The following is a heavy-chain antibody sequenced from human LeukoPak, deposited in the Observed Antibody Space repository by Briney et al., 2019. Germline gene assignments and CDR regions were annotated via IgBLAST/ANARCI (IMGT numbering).Heavy chain of an antibody. J-gene: IGHJ6*03. CDR2: MNPNSGNT. D-gene: IGHD6-19*01. CDR1: GYTFTSYD. V-gene: IGHV1-8*01. Sequence: ASVKVSCKASGYTFTSYDINWVRQATGQGLEWRGWMNPNSGNTGYAQKFQGRVTMTRNTSISTAYMELSSLRSEDTAVYYCARESSGWYFGLDGYYYYMDVWGKGTTVTVSS. CDR3: ARESSGWYFGLDGYYYYMDV.